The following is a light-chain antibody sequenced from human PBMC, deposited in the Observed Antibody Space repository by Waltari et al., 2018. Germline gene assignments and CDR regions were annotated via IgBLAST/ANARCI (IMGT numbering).Light chain of an antibody. CDR1: SSNIWAGYD. Sequence: QSVLTQPPSVYGAPGQRVIISCTGSSSNIWAGYDAPWYRQLPGSAPKLLIYDNNNRPSGVPDRFSGSKSGTSASLAISGLQAEDEADYYCQSYDSSLSDVVFGGGTKLTVL. V-gene: IGLV1-40*01. J-gene: IGLJ2*01. CDR3: QSYDSSLSDVV. CDR2: DNN.